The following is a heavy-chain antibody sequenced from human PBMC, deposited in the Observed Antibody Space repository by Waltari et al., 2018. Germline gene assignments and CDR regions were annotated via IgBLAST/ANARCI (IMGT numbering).Heavy chain of an antibody. CDR1: GASVSRNIPA. J-gene: IGHJ4*02. CDR2: TYYRSKWYS. D-gene: IGHD3-10*01. CDR3: ARDLGWAREFFDF. Sequence: QVQLQQSGPGLVKPSQTLSLTCAISGASVSRNIPAWNWIRQSPSRGLEWLGRTYYRSKWYSDYSLAVQGRVTINPVTSTNQFSLQLNSVTPEDTAVYYCARDLGWAREFFDFWGQGTLVTVSS. V-gene: IGHV6-1*01.